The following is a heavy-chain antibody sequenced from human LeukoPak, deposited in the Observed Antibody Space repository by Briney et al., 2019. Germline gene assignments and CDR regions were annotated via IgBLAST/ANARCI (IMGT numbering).Heavy chain of an antibody. V-gene: IGHV3-23*01. CDR3: AKAPLPLRSGEFDS. CDR2: ISGSGGNT. Sequence: GGSLRLSCVASGFTFSSYAMSWVRQAPGKGLEWVSGISGSGGNTFYADSVKGRFTISRDNSKNTLYLQMNSLRAEDTAVYYCAKAPLPLRSGEFDSWGQGTLVTVSS. CDR1: GFTFSSYA. D-gene: IGHD3-16*01. J-gene: IGHJ4*02.